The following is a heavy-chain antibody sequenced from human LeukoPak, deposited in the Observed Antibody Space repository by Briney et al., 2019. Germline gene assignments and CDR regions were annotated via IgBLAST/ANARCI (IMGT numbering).Heavy chain of an antibody. J-gene: IGHJ4*02. CDR2: ISANGRAT. Sequence: AGSLRLSCAGYAFAFGTYAMSWDRQAPGMGLKWVSSISANGRATYYADSVEGRFTISRDNSKSTLYLQLNSLRAANTATYYCARDPYNTILYRLAHWGQGTLVTVSS. D-gene: IGHD3-10*01. CDR3: ARDPYNTILYRLAH. V-gene: IGHV3-23*01. CDR1: AFAFGTYA.